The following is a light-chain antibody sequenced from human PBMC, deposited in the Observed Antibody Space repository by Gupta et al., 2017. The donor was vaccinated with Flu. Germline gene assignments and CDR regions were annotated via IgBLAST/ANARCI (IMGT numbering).Light chain of an antibody. Sequence: QSALTQPRPVSGSPGQSVTISCTGSSSDFTSHNSVSWYQQYPGKGPKLIVYDITKRPSGVPDRFSGSKSGNTVSLTVSGLQADDEADYYCCSMTITHSRVFGGGTKLTVL. V-gene: IGLV2-11*01. CDR3: CSMTITHSRV. CDR1: SSDFTSHNS. CDR2: DIT. J-gene: IGLJ3*02.